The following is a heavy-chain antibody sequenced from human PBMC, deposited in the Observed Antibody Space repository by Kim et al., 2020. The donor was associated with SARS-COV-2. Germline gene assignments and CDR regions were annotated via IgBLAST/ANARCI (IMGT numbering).Heavy chain of an antibody. D-gene: IGHD5-18*01. V-gene: IGHV4-34*01. CDR2: INHSGST. J-gene: IGHJ4*02. Sequence: SETLSLTCAVYGGSFSGYYWSWIRQPPGKGLEWIGEINHSGSTNYNPSLKSRVTISVDTSKNQFSLKLSSVTAADTAVYYCARGLGRGYPPRWGQGTLVTVSS. CDR3: ARGLGRGYPPR. CDR1: GGSFSGYY.